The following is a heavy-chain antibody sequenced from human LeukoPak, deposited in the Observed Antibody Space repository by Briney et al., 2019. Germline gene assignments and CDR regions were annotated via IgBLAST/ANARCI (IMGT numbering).Heavy chain of an antibody. CDR2: INAGNGNT. CDR1: GYTFTSYA. J-gene: IGHJ4*02. D-gene: IGHD3-16*02. V-gene: IGHV1-3*01. CDR3: ARPYDYVWGSYRYTLDY. Sequence: ASVKVSCKASGYTFTSYAMHWVRQAPGQRLEWMGWINAGNGNTKYSLKFQGRVTITRDTSASTAYMEVSSLRSEATAVYYCARPYDYVWGSYRYTLDYWGQGTLVTVSS.